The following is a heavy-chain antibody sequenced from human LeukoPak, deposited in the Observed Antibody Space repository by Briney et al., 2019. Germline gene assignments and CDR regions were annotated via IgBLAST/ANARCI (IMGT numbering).Heavy chain of an antibody. V-gene: IGHV1-2*02. Sequence: GASVKGSCKASVYTSIVYHMHSVRQAPGQGLEWMGWINPNSGDTNFAPKFQGRVTMTRDTSISTVYMERSRLTSADTAVYYCARRTGAAAFDYWGQGTLVTVSS. CDR3: ARRTGAAAFDY. J-gene: IGHJ4*02. CDR2: INPNSGDT. CDR1: VYTSIVYH. D-gene: IGHD2-15*01.